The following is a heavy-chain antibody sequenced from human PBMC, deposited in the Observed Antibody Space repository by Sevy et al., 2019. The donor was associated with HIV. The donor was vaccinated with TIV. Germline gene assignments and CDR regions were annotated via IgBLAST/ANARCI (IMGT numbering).Heavy chain of an antibody. CDR3: ARGKVFRAFDI. CDR2: IGTAGDT. V-gene: IGHV3-13*01. Sequence: GGSLRLSCAASGFTFSSYDMHWVRQATGKGLEWVSAIGTAGDTYYPGSVKGRFTISRENAKNSLYLQMNSLRAGDTDVYYCARGKVFRAFDIWGQGTMVTVSS. CDR1: GFTFSSYD. J-gene: IGHJ3*02. D-gene: IGHD2-8*01.